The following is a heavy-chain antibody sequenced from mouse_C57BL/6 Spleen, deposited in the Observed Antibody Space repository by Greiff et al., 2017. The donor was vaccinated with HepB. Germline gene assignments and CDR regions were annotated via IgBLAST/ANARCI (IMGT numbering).Heavy chain of an antibody. CDR2: IYPGSGST. V-gene: IGHV1-55*01. CDR1: GYTFTSYW. J-gene: IGHJ3*01. D-gene: IGHD4-1*01. CDR3: ARRELGPLAY. Sequence: QVQLQQPGAELVKPGASVKMSCKASGYTFTSYWITWVKQRPGQGLEWIGDIYPGSGSTNYNEKFQSKATLAVDTSSSTAYMQLSSLTSEDTAVYYWARRELGPLAYWGQGTLVTVSA.